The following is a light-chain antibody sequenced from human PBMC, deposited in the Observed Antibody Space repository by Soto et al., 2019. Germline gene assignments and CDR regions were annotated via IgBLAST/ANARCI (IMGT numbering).Light chain of an antibody. CDR2: DVT. V-gene: IGLV2-14*01. Sequence: QSVLTQPASVSGSPGQSISISCTGTSSDVGGYNYVSWYQQHPGKAPKLMIYDVTNRPSGVSNRFSGSKSSSTASLTISGHQAEDEADYYCASYTGTRTLVFGSGTKLTVL. J-gene: IGLJ1*01. CDR3: ASYTGTRTLV. CDR1: SSDVGGYNY.